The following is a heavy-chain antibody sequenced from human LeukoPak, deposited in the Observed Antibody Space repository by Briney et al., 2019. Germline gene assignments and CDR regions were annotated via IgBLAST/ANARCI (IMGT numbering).Heavy chain of an antibody. CDR1: GYTFTGYY. D-gene: IGHD3-9*01. CDR2: INPNSGGT. CDR3: ARETYSNILTGTDY. Sequence: ASVKVSCKASGYTFTGYYMHWVRQAPGQGLEWMGWINPNSGGTNYAQKLQGRLTLTIDTSTSTAYMELRSLTSDDTAVYYCARETYSNILTGTDYWGPGTLVTVSS. J-gene: IGHJ4*02. V-gene: IGHV1-2*02.